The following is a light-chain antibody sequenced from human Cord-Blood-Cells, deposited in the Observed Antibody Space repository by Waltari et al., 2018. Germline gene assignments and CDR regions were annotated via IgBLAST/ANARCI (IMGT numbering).Light chain of an antibody. CDR3: QQYGSSPQT. CDR2: GAS. CDR1: QRVSSRY. J-gene: IGKJ2*01. Sequence: ELVLTKSPGTLSLSPGERATSSCRASQRVSSRYLAWYQQKPGQAPRLLIYGASSRATGIPDMFSGSGSGTYFTLTIRSLEPGDFAVYYCQQYGSSPQTFGQGTKLEIK. V-gene: IGKV3-20*01.